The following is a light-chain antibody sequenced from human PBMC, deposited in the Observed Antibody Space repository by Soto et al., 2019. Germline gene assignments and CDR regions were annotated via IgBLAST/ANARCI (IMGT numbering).Light chain of an antibody. CDR2: DSS. CDR3: QHRSNWPLK. Sequence: EIVLTQSPATLSLSPGERATLSCMASQSVSSYLAWYQQKAGQAPRLLIYDSSNRATGIPARFSGSGSGKDFTITISSLEPEDFEVYFCQHRSNWPLKFGQGTRLEIK. J-gene: IGKJ5*01. CDR1: QSVSSY. V-gene: IGKV3-11*01.